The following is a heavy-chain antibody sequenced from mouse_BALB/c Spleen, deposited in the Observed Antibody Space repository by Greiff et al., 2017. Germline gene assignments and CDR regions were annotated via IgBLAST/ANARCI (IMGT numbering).Heavy chain of an antibody. CDR3: ARVDYGNHDAMDY. CDR2: IRNKANGYTT. J-gene: IGHJ4*01. Sequence: EVKVVESGGGLVQPGGSLRLSCATSGFTFTDYYMSWVRQPPGKALEWLGFIRNKANGYTTEYSASVKGRFTISRDNSQSILYLQMNTLRAEDSATYYCARVDYGNHDAMDYWGQGTSVTVSS. D-gene: IGHD2-1*01. V-gene: IGHV7-3*02. CDR1: GFTFTDYY.